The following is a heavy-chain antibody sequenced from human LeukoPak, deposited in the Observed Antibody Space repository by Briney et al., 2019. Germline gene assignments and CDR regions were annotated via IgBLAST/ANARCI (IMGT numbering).Heavy chain of an antibody. CDR1: GFTFSSYS. CDR3: ARDCSSGYYDFWSGYWAFDI. D-gene: IGHD3-3*01. J-gene: IGHJ3*02. CDR2: ISSSSSYI. Sequence: PGGSLRLSCAASGFTFSSYSMNWVRQAPGKGPEWVSSISSSSSYIYYTDSVKGRFTISRDNAKNSLYLQMNSLRAEDTAVYYCARDCSSGYYDFWSGYWAFDIWGQGTMVTVSS. V-gene: IGHV3-21*01.